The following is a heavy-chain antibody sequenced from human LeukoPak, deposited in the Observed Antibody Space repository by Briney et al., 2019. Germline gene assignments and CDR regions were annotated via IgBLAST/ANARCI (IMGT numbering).Heavy chain of an antibody. D-gene: IGHD6-19*01. J-gene: IGHJ5*01. CDR2: ISGSGGTT. Sequence: PGGSLRLSCAASGFTFSSYAMSWVRQAPGKGLEWVSGISGSGGTTYYADSVKGRFTISRDNSKNTLYLQMNSLRAEDTAVYHCAKSSGYSSGWHDSWGQGTLVTVSS. CDR3: AKSSGYSSGWHDS. CDR1: GFTFSSYA. V-gene: IGHV3-23*01.